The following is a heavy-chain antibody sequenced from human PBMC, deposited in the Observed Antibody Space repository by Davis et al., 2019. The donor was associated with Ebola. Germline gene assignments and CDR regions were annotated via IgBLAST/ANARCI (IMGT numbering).Heavy chain of an antibody. D-gene: IGHD4-17*01. V-gene: IGHV4-4*02. CDR3: ARAAYGDYANYYYYGMDV. Sequence: MPSETLSLTCAVSGGSISSSNWWSWVRQPPGKGLEWIGEIYHSGSTNYNPSLKSRVTISVDKSKNQFSLKLSSVTAADTAVYYCARAAYGDYANYYYYGMDVWGQGTTVTVSS. CDR2: IYHSGST. CDR1: GGSISSSNW. J-gene: IGHJ6*02.